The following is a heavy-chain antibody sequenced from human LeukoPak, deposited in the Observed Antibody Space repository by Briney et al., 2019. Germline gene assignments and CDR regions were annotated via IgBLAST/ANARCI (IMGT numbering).Heavy chain of an antibody. CDR1: GFTFSNAW. Sequence: GSLRLSCAASGFTFSNAWMSWVRQAPGKGLEWVSSMSDIGPNTYYADSVKGRFTISRDTSKNTLLLQMNSLRADDTALYFCARRLSLRFDAFAVWGPGTVVTVSS. CDR3: ARRLSLRFDAFAV. CDR2: MSDIGPNT. V-gene: IGHV3-23*01. J-gene: IGHJ3*01. D-gene: IGHD3-3*01.